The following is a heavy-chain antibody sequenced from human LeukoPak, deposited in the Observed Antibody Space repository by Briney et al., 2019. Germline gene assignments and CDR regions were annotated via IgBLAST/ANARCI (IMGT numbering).Heavy chain of an antibody. CDR1: GFTLRSYN. CDR3: AKGPRASGWTYFDY. CDR2: ISGSGGST. J-gene: IGHJ4*02. Sequence: TGGAPRISCSAPGFTLRSYNMKWVRPAPGEGVGGGSVISGSGGSTYSAESVKGRFTISRDNSKNTLYLQMNSLRVEDTAVYYCAKGPRASGWTYFDYWGQGTLVTVSS. V-gene: IGHV3-23*01. D-gene: IGHD6-19*01.